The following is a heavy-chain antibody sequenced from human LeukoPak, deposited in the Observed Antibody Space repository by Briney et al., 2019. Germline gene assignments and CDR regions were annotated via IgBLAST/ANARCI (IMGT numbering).Heavy chain of an antibody. D-gene: IGHD3-22*01. CDR2: ISYDGGNK. J-gene: IGHJ4*02. Sequence: GGSLRLSCAASRFIFSTYAMHWVRQAPGKGLEWVAVISYDGGNKYFADSVKGRFTISRDNSKNTLYLQMNSLRADDTAVYYCARDAYDKNGYYRIFDSWGQGTLVTASS. V-gene: IGHV3-30-3*01. CDR1: RFIFSTYA. CDR3: ARDAYDKNGYYRIFDS.